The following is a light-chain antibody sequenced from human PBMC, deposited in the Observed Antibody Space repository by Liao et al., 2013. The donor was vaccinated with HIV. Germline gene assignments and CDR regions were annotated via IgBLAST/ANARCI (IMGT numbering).Light chain of an antibody. V-gene: IGLV3-25*03. Sequence: SYDLRQPPSVSVSPGQTATISCSGHELGRKYVCWYQQKAGQSPVLVLYQDNKRPSGIPERFSGSSSGTTVTLTISGVQAEDEADYYCQSADSSGRVVFGGGTKLTVL. CDR1: ELGRKY. J-gene: IGLJ2*01. CDR3: QSADSSGRVV. CDR2: QDN.